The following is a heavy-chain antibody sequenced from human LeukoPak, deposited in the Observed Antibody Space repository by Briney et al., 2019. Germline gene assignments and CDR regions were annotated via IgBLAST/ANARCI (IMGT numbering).Heavy chain of an antibody. D-gene: IGHD1-26*01. J-gene: IGHJ4*02. V-gene: IGHV3-48*04. CDR2: ITGSSDTI. CDR1: GFIFSSNP. CDR3: ARTIVGATGADY. Sequence: GGSLRLSCAASGFIFSSNPMNWVRQAPGKGLEWLSQITGSSDTIYYADSLKGRFTVSRDNAKNSLYLQMNSLRAEDTAVYYCARTIVGATGADYWGQGTLVTVSS.